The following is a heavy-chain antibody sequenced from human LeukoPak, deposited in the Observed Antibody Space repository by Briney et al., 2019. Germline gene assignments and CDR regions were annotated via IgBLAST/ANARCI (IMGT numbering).Heavy chain of an antibody. CDR3: AREYYYGSGDGNI. V-gene: IGHV1-2*02. J-gene: IGHJ3*02. D-gene: IGHD3-10*01. CDR1: GYTFTGYY. CDR2: INPNSGGT. Sequence: ASVKVSCKASGYTFTGYYLHWVRQAPGQGLEWMGWINPNSGGTNYAQKFQGRVTITADESTSTAYMELSSLRSEDTAVYYCAREYYYGSGDGNIWGQGTMVTVSS.